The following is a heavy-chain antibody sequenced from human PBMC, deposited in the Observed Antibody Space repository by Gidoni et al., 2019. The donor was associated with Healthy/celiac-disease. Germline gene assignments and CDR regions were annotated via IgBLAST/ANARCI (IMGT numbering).Heavy chain of an antibody. D-gene: IGHD3-10*01. CDR1: GGTFSSYA. Sequence: QVQLVQSGAEVKKPGSSVKVSCKASGGTFSSYAISWVRQAPGQGLEWMGRIIPILGIANYAQKFQGRVTINADKSTSTAYMELSSLRSEDTAVYYCAPTMVRGVTNAFDIWGQGTMVTVSS. V-gene: IGHV1-69*04. CDR2: IIPILGIA. J-gene: IGHJ3*02. CDR3: APTMVRGVTNAFDI.